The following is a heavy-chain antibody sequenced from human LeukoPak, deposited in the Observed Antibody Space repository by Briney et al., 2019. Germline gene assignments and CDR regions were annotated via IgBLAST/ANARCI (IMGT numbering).Heavy chain of an antibody. CDR2: IKEDGTEK. CDR1: GFSFSTSW. CDR3: ARASKFWSDPDAFDI. D-gene: IGHD2-2*01. Sequence: GGALRLSCEASGFSFSTSWMSWVRQAPGKGLEWVANIKEDGTEKYYVDSVKGRFTISRDDAKNSLYLQMSNLRAEDTAVYYCARASKFWSDPDAFDIWGQGTMVTVSS. J-gene: IGHJ3*02. V-gene: IGHV3-7*01.